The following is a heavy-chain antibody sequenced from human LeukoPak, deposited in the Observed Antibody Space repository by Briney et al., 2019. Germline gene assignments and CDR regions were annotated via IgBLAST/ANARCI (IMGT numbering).Heavy chain of an antibody. CDR1: GGTFSSYA. V-gene: IGHV1-8*02. CDR2: MNPNSGNT. CDR3: ARGNDYDFDY. Sequence: ASVKVSCKASGGTFSSYAISWVRQATGQGLEWMGWMNPNSGNTGYVQKFQGRVTMTRNTSISTAYMELSSLRSEDTAVYYCARGNDYDFDYWGQGTLVTVSS. J-gene: IGHJ4*02. D-gene: IGHD4-17*01.